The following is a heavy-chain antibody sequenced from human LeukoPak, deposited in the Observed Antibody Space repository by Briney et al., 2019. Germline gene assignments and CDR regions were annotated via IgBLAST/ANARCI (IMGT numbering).Heavy chain of an antibody. CDR1: GGSFSGYY. J-gene: IGHJ6*03. V-gene: IGHV4-34*01. D-gene: IGHD3-10*01. Sequence: PSETLSLTCAVYGGSFSGYYWSWIRQPPGKGLEWIGEINHSGSTNYNPSLKSRVTISVDTSKNQFSLKLSSVTAADTAVYYCARAYGSGRLYYYYYMDVWGKGTTVTVSS. CDR3: ARAYGSGRLYYYYYMDV. CDR2: INHSGST.